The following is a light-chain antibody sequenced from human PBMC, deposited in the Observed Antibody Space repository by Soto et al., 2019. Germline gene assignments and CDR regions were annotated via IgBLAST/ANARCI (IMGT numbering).Light chain of an antibody. CDR2: GAS. V-gene: IGKV1-8*01. CDR1: QDVGRY. CDR3: QHYKNFPWT. J-gene: IGKJ1*01. Sequence: AIRMTQSPSSLSASAGDRVAIACRASQDVGRYLAWYQQKPGQAPKLLIYGASTLQSGVPSRFSGGGSGTDFPLPLSCLPSEDFATYYLQHYKNFPWTFGQGTKVEIK.